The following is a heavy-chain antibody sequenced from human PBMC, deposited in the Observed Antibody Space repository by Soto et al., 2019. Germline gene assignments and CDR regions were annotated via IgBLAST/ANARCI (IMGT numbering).Heavy chain of an antibody. D-gene: IGHD2-15*01. V-gene: IGHV3-23*01. CDR3: AKGPRGGVAATRWYYFDY. J-gene: IGHJ4*02. Sequence: EVPLLESGGGLVQPGGSLRLSCAASGFTFSSYAMSWVRQAPGKGLEWVSAISGSGGSTYYADSVKGRFTISRDNSKNTLYLQMNSLRAEDTAVYYCAKGPRGGVAATRWYYFDYWGQGTLVTVSS. CDR2: ISGSGGST. CDR1: GFTFSSYA.